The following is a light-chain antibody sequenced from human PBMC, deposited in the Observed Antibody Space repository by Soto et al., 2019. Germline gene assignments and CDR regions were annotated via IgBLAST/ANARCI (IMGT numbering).Light chain of an antibody. Sequence: EIVLTQSPATVSVSPLEIATLSFMASQSVNSNLAWYQQKPGQAPRLLIYSASTGATGIPARFSGSGAGTEFTLTVSSLQSEDFAVYYCQQFNNWPWTFGQGTKVDI. J-gene: IGKJ1*01. CDR2: SAS. CDR3: QQFNNWPWT. V-gene: IGKV3-15*01. CDR1: QSVNSN.